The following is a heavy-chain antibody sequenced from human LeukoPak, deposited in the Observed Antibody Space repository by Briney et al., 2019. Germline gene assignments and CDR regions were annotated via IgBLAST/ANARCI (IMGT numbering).Heavy chain of an antibody. CDR2: IYYSGST. CDR3: ARDHGEMATITSDAFDI. J-gene: IGHJ3*02. D-gene: IGHD5-24*01. Sequence: SETLSLXCTVSGGSISSYYWSWIRQPPGKGLEWIGYIYYSGSTNYNPSLKSRVTISVDTSKNQFSLKLSSVTAADTAVYYCARDHGEMATITSDAFDIWGQGTMVTVSS. CDR1: GGSISSYY. V-gene: IGHV4-59*01.